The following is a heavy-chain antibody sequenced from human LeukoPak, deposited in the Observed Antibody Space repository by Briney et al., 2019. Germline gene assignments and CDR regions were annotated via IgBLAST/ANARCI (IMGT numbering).Heavy chain of an antibody. J-gene: IGHJ4*02. V-gene: IGHV3-23*01. CDR2: ISGSGVTI. Sequence: GGSLRLSCAASGFTFSGYAMSWVRQAPGKGLEWVSGISGSGVTIFYADSVKGRFTISRDNSKNTLYLQMNSLRAEDTAVYYCAKGGGSYRYFDYWGQGTLVTVSS. D-gene: IGHD1-26*01. CDR3: AKGGGSYRYFDY. CDR1: GFTFSGYA.